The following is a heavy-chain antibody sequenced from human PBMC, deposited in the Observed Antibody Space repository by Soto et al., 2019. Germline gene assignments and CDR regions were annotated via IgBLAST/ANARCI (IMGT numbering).Heavy chain of an antibody. Sequence: ASVKVSCKASGYTFTSYGISWVRQAPGQGLEWMGWISAYNGNTNYAQKLQGRVTMTTDTSTSTAYMELRSLRSDDTAVYYCARDRADIVVVPAAMFVSGYAIDYWGQGTLVTVSS. CDR3: ARDRADIVVVPAAMFVSGYAIDY. D-gene: IGHD2-2*01. J-gene: IGHJ4*02. V-gene: IGHV1-18*01. CDR2: ISAYNGNT. CDR1: GYTFTSYG.